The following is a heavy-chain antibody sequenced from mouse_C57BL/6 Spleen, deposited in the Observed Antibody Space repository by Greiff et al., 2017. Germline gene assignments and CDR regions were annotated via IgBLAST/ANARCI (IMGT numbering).Heavy chain of an antibody. CDR2: ISDGGSYT. CDR3: ARRVGDYFDY. V-gene: IGHV5-4*01. Sequence: EVQVVESGAGLVKPGGSLTLSCAASGFTFSSYAMSWVRQTPEKRLEWVGTISDGGSYTYYPDNVQGRFTISRDNANNNLYLQMSHLKSEDTTMYYCARRVGDYFDYWGQGTTLTVSS. CDR1: GFTFSSYA. D-gene: IGHD1-1*02. J-gene: IGHJ2*01.